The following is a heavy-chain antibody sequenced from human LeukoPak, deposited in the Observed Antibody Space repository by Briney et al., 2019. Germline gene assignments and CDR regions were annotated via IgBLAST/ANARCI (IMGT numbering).Heavy chain of an antibody. J-gene: IGHJ6*03. D-gene: IGHD2-2*01. CDR2: IYTSGST. V-gene: IGHV4-4*07. Sequence: PSETLSLTCTVSGGSISSYYWSWIRQPAGKGLEWIGCIYTSGSTNYNPSLKSRVTMSVDTSKNQFSLKLSSVTAADTAVYYCARSQRIVVVPAAIVDYYYYMDVWGKGTTVTVSS. CDR1: GGSISSYY. CDR3: ARSQRIVVVPAAIVDYYYYMDV.